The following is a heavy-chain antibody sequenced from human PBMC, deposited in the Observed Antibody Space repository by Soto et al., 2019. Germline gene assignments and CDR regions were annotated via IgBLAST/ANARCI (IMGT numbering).Heavy chain of an antibody. Sequence: EVQLVESGGGLVQPGRSLRLSCAASGFTFDDYAMHWVRQAPGKGLEWVSGISWNSGSIGYADSVKGRLTISRDNAKNSLYLQMNRLRAEDTALYYCAKDWGRYNPDYYDYMDVWGKGTTVAVSS. CDR1: GFTFDDYA. J-gene: IGHJ6*03. V-gene: IGHV3-9*01. CDR2: ISWNSGSI. CDR3: AKDWGRYNPDYYDYMDV. D-gene: IGHD1-1*01.